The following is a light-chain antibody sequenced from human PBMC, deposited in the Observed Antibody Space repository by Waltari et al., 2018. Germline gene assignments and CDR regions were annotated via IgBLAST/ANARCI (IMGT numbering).Light chain of an antibody. CDR1: QSLLQSNGKTY. CDR3: RQGIHMPIT. V-gene: IGKV2-29*02. J-gene: IGKJ5*01. CDR2: EIY. Sequence: DIVMTQTPLSLSVTPRPPASISCKSSQSLLQSNGKTYLYWDLQKPGQSPHPLVYEIYSPCRGVRDRFSGSESGTDVTARISRVESEDVGVYDCRQGIHMPITCCQGTRLEI.